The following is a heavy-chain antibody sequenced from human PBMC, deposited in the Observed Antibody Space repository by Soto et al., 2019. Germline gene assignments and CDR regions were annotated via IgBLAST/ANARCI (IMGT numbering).Heavy chain of an antibody. D-gene: IGHD2-2*01. CDR3: ARQVHLGYCSSTSCSYYMDV. CDR2: IYYSGST. Sequence: SETLSLTCTVSGGSISSSSYYWGWIRQPPGKGLEWIGSIYYSGSTYYNPSLKSRVTISVDTPKNQFSLKLTSVTAADTAVYYCARQVHLGYCSSTSCSYYMDVWGKGTTVTVSS. CDR1: GGSISSSSYY. J-gene: IGHJ6*03. V-gene: IGHV4-39*01.